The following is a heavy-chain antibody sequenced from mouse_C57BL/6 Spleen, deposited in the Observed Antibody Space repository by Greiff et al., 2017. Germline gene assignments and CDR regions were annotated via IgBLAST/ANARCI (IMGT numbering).Heavy chain of an antibody. Sequence: DVKLVESGGDLVKPGGSLKLSCAASGFTFSSYGMSWVRQTPDKRLEWVATISSGGSYTYYPDSVKGRFTISRDNAKNTLYLQMSSLKSEDTAMYYCARSYYYGSYAMDYWGQGTSVTVSS. CDR2: ISSGGSYT. V-gene: IGHV5-6*02. D-gene: IGHD1-1*01. CDR1: GFTFSSYG. J-gene: IGHJ4*01. CDR3: ARSYYYGSYAMDY.